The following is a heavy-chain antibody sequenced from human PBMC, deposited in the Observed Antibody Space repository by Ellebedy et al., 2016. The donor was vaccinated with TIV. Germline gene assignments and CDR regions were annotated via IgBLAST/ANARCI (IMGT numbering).Heavy chain of an antibody. V-gene: IGHV4-59*08. Sequence: MPSETLSLTCTVSGGSISNYYWSWIRQPPGKGLEWIGYIYYSGSTNYNPSLKSRLTISVDTSKNQFSLKLSSVTAADTAVYYCARTYYDSSGYPLFDYWGQGTLVTVSS. CDR1: GGSISNYY. CDR2: IYYSGST. J-gene: IGHJ4*02. D-gene: IGHD3-22*01. CDR3: ARTYYDSSGYPLFDY.